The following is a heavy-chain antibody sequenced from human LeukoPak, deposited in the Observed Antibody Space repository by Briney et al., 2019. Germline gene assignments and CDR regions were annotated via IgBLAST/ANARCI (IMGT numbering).Heavy chain of an antibody. CDR2: IYTSGIT. CDR1: GGSISSGSYY. Sequence: PSETLPLTCTVSGGSISSGSYYWNWIRQPAGKGLEWIGHIYTSGITNYNPSLKSRVTISVDTSKNQFSLKLRSVTAADTAVYYCARSVGLPFDYWGQGAVVTVSS. J-gene: IGHJ4*02. V-gene: IGHV4-61*09. D-gene: IGHD2-21*02. CDR3: ARSVGLPFDY.